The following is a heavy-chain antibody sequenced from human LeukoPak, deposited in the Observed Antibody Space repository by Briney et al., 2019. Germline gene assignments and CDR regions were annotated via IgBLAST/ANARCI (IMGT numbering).Heavy chain of an antibody. Sequence: GASVKVSCKASGYAFTGYYIYWVRQAPGQGLEWMGWMNPNSGNTGYAQKFQGRVTITRNTSISTAYMELSSLRSEDTAVYYCARGPRGVEMATAFDYWGQGTLVTVSS. CDR1: GYAFTGYY. V-gene: IGHV1-8*03. CDR2: MNPNSGNT. CDR3: ARGPRGVEMATAFDY. D-gene: IGHD5-24*01. J-gene: IGHJ4*02.